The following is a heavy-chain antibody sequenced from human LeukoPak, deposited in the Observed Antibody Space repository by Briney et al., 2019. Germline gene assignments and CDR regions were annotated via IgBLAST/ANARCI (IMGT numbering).Heavy chain of an antibody. D-gene: IGHD2-2*01. CDR1: GGSISSGSYY. Sequence: PSETLSLTCTVSGGSISSGSYYWSWIRQPAGKGLEWIGRIYTSGSTNYNPSLKSRVTISVDTSKNQFSLKLSSVTAADTAVYYCARRRNCSSTSCSFDYWGQGTLVTVSS. CDR2: IYTSGST. J-gene: IGHJ4*02. V-gene: IGHV4-61*02. CDR3: ARRRNCSSTSCSFDY.